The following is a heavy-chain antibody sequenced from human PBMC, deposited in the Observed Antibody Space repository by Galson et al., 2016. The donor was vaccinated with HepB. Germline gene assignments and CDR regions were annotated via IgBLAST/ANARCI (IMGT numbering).Heavy chain of an antibody. Sequence: SLRLSCAASGFTFSSYAMSWVRQAPGKGLEWVSTITGSGGWIKYADSVQGRFTISRDNSKNTLYLQMNSLRVEDTAVYYCASPVPLGDWGQGTLVTVSS. CDR1: GFTFSSYA. J-gene: IGHJ4*02. D-gene: IGHD2-21*01. V-gene: IGHV3-23*01. CDR2: ITGSGGWI. CDR3: ASPVPLGD.